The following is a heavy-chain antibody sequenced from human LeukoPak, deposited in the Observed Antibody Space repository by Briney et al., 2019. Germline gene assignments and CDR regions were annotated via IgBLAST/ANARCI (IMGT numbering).Heavy chain of an antibody. D-gene: IGHD3-22*01. CDR1: GGSISSYY. J-gene: IGHJ3*02. V-gene: IGHV4-59*13. CDR3: ARAFSRYYDSSGYQALYAFDI. CDR2: IYYRGST. Sequence: PAETLSLTCSVSGGSISSYYWSGIRQPPGKVLEWMGYIYYRGSTNYNPSLKSGGTLSVETSKDQSSLKLSSVTAADTAVYYCARAFSRYYDSSGYQALYAFDISGQGTTVTVSS.